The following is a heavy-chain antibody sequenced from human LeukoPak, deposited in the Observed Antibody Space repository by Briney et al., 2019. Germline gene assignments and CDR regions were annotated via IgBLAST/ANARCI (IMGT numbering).Heavy chain of an antibody. D-gene: IGHD3-10*01. Sequence: GGSLRLSCAASGFTFSSYSMNWVRQAPGKGLEWVSSISSSSSYIYYADSVKGRFTISRDNAKNSLYLQMNSLRAEDTAVYYCARDYYGSGMLISRFDYWGQGTLVTVSS. V-gene: IGHV3-21*01. CDR2: ISSSSSYI. J-gene: IGHJ4*02. CDR1: GFTFSSYS. CDR3: ARDYYGSGMLISRFDY.